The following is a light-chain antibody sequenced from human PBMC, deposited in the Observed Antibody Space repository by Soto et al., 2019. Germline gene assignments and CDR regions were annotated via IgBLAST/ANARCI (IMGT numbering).Light chain of an antibody. V-gene: IGKV3-15*01. J-gene: IGKJ5*01. Sequence: EIVMAQSPATLSVSPGERATLSCRASQSVSSNLAWYQQKPGQAPRLLIYGASTRATGIPARFSGSGSGIEFTLTISSLQSEDFAVYYCQQYSNWPPITFGQGTRLEIK. CDR2: GAS. CDR1: QSVSSN. CDR3: QQYSNWPPIT.